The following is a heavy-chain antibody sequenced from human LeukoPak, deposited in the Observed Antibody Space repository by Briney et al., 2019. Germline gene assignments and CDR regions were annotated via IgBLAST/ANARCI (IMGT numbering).Heavy chain of an antibody. CDR2: INPSGGST. V-gene: IGHV1-46*01. D-gene: IGHD5-12*01. Sequence: GASVKVSCKASGNTFTSYYMHWVRQAPGQGLEWMGIINPSGGSTSYAQKFQGRVTMTRDTSTSTVYMELSSLRSEDTAVYYCARRDSGYDYYYYGMDVWGQGTTVTVSS. CDR3: ARRDSGYDYYYYGMDV. J-gene: IGHJ6*02. CDR1: GNTFTSYY.